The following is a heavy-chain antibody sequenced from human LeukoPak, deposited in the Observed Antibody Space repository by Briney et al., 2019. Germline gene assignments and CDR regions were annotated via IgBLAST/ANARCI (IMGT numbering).Heavy chain of an antibody. Sequence: GGSLRLSCAASGFTFSTYEMNWVRQAPGKGLEWVSYISSGGTTIYYADSVKGRFTISRDNGKNSLYLQMDSPRAEDTAVYYCARGDRDGYNFYDNWGQGTLVTVSS. V-gene: IGHV3-48*03. CDR1: GFTFSTYE. CDR3: ARGDRDGYNFYDN. CDR2: ISSGGTTI. J-gene: IGHJ4*02. D-gene: IGHD5-24*01.